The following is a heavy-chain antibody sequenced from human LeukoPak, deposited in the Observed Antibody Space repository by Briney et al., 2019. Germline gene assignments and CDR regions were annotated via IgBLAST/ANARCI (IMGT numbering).Heavy chain of an antibody. Sequence: PGGALRLSCAASGFTFSSYAMSWVRQAPGKGLWWVSAISGSGGSTYYADSVTGRFTISRDNSKNTLYLQLNSLRAEDTAVYSCAKDIETFTIFGLDVWGQGTTVTVSS. CDR3: AKDIETFTIFGLDV. CDR1: GFTFSSYA. V-gene: IGHV3-23*01. CDR2: ISGSGGST. D-gene: IGHD3-3*01. J-gene: IGHJ6*02.